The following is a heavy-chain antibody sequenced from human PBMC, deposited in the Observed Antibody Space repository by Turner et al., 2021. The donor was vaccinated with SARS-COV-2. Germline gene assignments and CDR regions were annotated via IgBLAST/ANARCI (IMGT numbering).Heavy chain of an antibody. V-gene: IGHV4-39*01. CDR1: GGSISSSSYY. Sequence: QLQLQESGPGLVTPSETLSLTSTVSGGSISSSSYYWGWIRQPPGKGLEWIGSIYYSGSTYYNPSLKSRVTISVDTSKNQFSLKLTSVTAADTAVYFCARHWEVAAAAYLARFDPWGQGTLVTVSS. CDR3: ARHWEVAAAAYLARFDP. J-gene: IGHJ5*02. D-gene: IGHD6-13*01. CDR2: IYYSGST.